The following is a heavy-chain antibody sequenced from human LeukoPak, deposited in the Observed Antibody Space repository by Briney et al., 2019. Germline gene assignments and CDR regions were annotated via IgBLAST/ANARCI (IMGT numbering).Heavy chain of an antibody. CDR1: GFTFSSYA. D-gene: IGHD3-22*01. Sequence: GGSLRLSCAASGFTFSSYAMSWVRQAPGKGLEWLSAISGSGGSTYYADSVKGRFTISRDNSKNTLYLQMNSLRAEDTAVYYCARTPRGDYYDSSGPAYYYYYYGMDVWGQGTTVTVSS. CDR2: ISGSGGST. V-gene: IGHV3-23*01. CDR3: ARTPRGDYYDSSGPAYYYYYYGMDV. J-gene: IGHJ6*02.